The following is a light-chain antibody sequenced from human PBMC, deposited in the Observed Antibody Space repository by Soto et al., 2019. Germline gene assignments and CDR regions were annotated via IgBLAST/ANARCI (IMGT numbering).Light chain of an antibody. V-gene: IGKV1-39*01. CDR3: QQSYSTPPIFT. CDR2: AAS. CDR1: QSISSY. Sequence: DIQMTQSASSLSASVGDRVTITCRASQSISSYLNWYQQKPGKAPKLLIYAASSLQSGVPSRFSGSGSGTDFTLTISSLQPEDFATYYCQQSYSTPPIFTFGPGTKVDIK. J-gene: IGKJ3*01.